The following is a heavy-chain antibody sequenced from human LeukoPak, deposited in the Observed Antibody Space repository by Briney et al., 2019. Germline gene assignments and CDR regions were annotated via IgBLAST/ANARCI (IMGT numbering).Heavy chain of an antibody. CDR2: INPNSGGT. CDR3: ARDYDSSGYYWFDP. CDR1: GYTSTGYY. V-gene: IGHV1-2*02. D-gene: IGHD3-22*01. J-gene: IGHJ5*02. Sequence: GASVKVSCKASGYTSTGYYMHWVRQAPGQGLEWMGWINPNSGGTNYAQKFQGRVTMTRDTSISTAYMELSRLRSDDTAVYYCARDYDSSGYYWFDPWGQGTLVTVSS.